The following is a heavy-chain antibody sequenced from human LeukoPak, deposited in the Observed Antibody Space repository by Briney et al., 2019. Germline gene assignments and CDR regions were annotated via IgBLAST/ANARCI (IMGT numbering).Heavy chain of an antibody. CDR1: GGSFSGYY. CDR3: ARLRLWWSWGGFDY. J-gene: IGHJ4*02. V-gene: IGHV4-34*01. Sequence: PSETLSLTCAVYGGSFSGYYWSWIRQPPGKGLEWIGEINHSGSTNYNPSLKSRVTISVDTSKNQFSLKLSSVTAADTAVYYCARLRLWWSWGGFDYRGQGTLVTVSS. D-gene: IGHD2-21*01. CDR2: INHSGST.